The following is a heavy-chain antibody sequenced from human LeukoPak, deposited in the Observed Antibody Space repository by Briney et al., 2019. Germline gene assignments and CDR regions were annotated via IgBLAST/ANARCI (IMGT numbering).Heavy chain of an antibody. V-gene: IGHV3-73*01. CDR2: IRSTANGYAT. Sequence: PGGSLRLSCSAYGFTFSGSALHWGRQASGKVLEWVVRIRSTANGYATAYAESVKGRFTISRDDSKNTAYLQMNSLKTEDSAVYYCARHKELLWAAVSGTYMDVWGKGTTVTVSS. D-gene: IGHD6-19*01. J-gene: IGHJ6*03. CDR3: ARHKELLWAAVSGTYMDV. CDR1: GFTFSGSA.